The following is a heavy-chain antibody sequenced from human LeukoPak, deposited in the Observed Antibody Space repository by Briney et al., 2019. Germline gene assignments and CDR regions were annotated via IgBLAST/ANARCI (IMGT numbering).Heavy chain of an antibody. CDR3: AKSGYCSSTSCYAPYYFDY. CDR1: GLTFSSYG. Sequence: GRSLRLSCAASGLTFSSYGMHWVRQAPGKGLEWVAVIWYDGSNKYYADSVKGRFTISRDNSKNTLYLQMNSLRAEDTAVYYCAKSGYCSSTSCYAPYYFDYWGQGTLVTVSS. J-gene: IGHJ4*02. V-gene: IGHV3-33*06. D-gene: IGHD2-2*01. CDR2: IWYDGSNK.